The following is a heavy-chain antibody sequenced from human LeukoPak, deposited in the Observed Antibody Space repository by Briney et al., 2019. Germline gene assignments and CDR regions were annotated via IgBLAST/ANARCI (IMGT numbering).Heavy chain of an antibody. Sequence: SETLSLTCTVSGGSISSYYWSWIRQPPGKGLEGIGYIYYSGSTNYNPSLKSRVTISVDTSKNQFSLKLSSVTAADTAVYYCARGPIRRDGYNHFDYWGQGTLVTVSS. CDR3: ARGPIRRDGYNHFDY. CDR2: IYYSGST. D-gene: IGHD5-24*01. J-gene: IGHJ4*02. V-gene: IGHV4-59*01. CDR1: GGSISSYY.